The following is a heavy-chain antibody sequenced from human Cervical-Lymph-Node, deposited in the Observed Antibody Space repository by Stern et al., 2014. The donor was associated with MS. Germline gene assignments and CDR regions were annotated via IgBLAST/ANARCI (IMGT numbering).Heavy chain of an antibody. D-gene: IGHD3-3*01. Sequence: QITLKESGPALVKPTQTLTLTCTFSGFSLSTSGMRVSWIRQPPGKALERLASTDWDDDKFYSTTLQQRLTTSKDTSKNQVVLTMTNMDPVDTSTYYCARSPRYYEFWNDYYYFDYWGQGTLVAVSS. CDR2: TDWDDDK. CDR3: ARSPRYYEFWNDYYYFDY. CDR1: GFSLSTSGMR. V-gene: IGHV2-70*04. J-gene: IGHJ4*02.